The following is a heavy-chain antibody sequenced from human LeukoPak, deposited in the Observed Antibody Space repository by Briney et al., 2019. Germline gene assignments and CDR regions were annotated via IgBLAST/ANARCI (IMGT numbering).Heavy chain of an antibody. V-gene: IGHV3-7*01. J-gene: IGHJ4*02. Sequence: GGSLRLSCAGSGFTFSDYSMIWVRQAPGKGLEWVANIKQDGSEKYYVDSVKGRFTISRDNAKNSLYLQMNSLRAEDTAVYYCARAKALDYWGQGTLVTVSS. D-gene: IGHD6-6*01. CDR3: ARAKALDY. CDR2: IKQDGSEK. CDR1: GFTFSDYS.